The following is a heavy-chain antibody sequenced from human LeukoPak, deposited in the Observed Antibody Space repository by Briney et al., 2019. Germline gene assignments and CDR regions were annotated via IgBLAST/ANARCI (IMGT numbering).Heavy chain of an antibody. V-gene: IGHV4-38-2*02. D-gene: IGHD3-22*01. J-gene: IGHJ4*02. CDR1: GYSISSGYY. CDR2: IYYSGST. Sequence: KTSETLSLTCNVSGYSISSGYYWGWIRQPPGKGLEWIGSIYYSGSTYYNPSLKGRVTISVDTSKNQFSLKLSSVTAADTAVYYCARLSRYDSSGYPAYYFDYWGQGTLVTVSS. CDR3: ARLSRYDSSGYPAYYFDY.